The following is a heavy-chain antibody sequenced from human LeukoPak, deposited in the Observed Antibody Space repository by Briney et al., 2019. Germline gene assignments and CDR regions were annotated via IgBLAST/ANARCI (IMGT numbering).Heavy chain of an antibody. CDR2: ISYDGSNK. J-gene: IGHJ5*02. CDR1: RFTFSSYS. D-gene: IGHD3-10*01. CDR3: AKDSGPTILWFGELLS. Sequence: GGSLRLSCTASRFTFSSYSMSWVRQAPGKGLEWVAVISYDGSNKYYADSVKGRFTISRDNSKNTLYLQMNSLRAEDTAVYYCAKDSGPTILWFGELLSWGQGTLVTVSS. V-gene: IGHV3-30*18.